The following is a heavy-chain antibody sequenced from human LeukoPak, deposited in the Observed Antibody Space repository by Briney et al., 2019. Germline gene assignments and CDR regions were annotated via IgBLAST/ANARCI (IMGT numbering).Heavy chain of an antibody. J-gene: IGHJ4*02. V-gene: IGHV4-38-2*01. D-gene: IGHD6-19*01. CDR3: ARVWEGSGWYSFLR. Sequence: PSETLSLTCAVSGYSISSGYYWGWIRQPPGEGLEWIGSIYHSGSTYYNPSLKSRVTISVDTSKNQFSLKLSSVTAADTAVYYCARVWEGSGWYSFLRWGQGTLVTVSS. CDR1: GYSISSGYY. CDR2: IYHSGST.